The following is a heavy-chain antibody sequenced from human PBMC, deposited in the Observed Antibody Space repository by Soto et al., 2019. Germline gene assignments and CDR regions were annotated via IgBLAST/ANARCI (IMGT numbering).Heavy chain of an antibody. V-gene: IGHV4-30-4*01. Sequence: QVQLQESGPGLVKPSQTLSLTCTVSGGSISSGDYYWSWIRQPPGKGLEWIGYIYYSGSTYYNPSLKSRVTIAVDTSKNQFSLKLSSVTAADTAVYYCARVGAARGGYFDYWGQGTLVTVSS. CDR1: GGSISSGDYY. CDR3: ARVGAARGGYFDY. J-gene: IGHJ4*02. D-gene: IGHD6-6*01. CDR2: IYYSGST.